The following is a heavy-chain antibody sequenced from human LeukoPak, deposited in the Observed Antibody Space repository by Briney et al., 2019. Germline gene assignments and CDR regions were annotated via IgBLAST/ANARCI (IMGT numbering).Heavy chain of an antibody. CDR3: ARTRKNYYDSSGLFDY. Sequence: GGSLRLSCAASGFTFSDYYMSWIRQAPGRGLEWVSYISSSGSTKYSADSVKGRFTISRDNAKNSLFLHMKSLRAEDTAVYYCARTRKNYYDSSGLFDYWGQGTLVTVSS. CDR1: GFTFSDYY. V-gene: IGHV3-11*01. D-gene: IGHD3-22*01. CDR2: ISSSGSTK. J-gene: IGHJ4*02.